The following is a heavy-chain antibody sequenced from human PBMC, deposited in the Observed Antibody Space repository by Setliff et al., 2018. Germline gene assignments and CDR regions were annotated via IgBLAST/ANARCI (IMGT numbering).Heavy chain of an antibody. V-gene: IGHV4-61*10. CDR1: GDSISSGSYY. CDR2: VHYNGET. Sequence: SETLSLTCTVSGDSISSGSYYWSWIRQPAGKGLQWIAYVHYNGETNYNPSLKSRVLISVDTSKNQLSLRVTSVTAADTAVYYCARGSTGAYDPWGQGALVTVSS. D-gene: IGHD7-27*01. CDR3: ARGSTGAYDP. J-gene: IGHJ5*02.